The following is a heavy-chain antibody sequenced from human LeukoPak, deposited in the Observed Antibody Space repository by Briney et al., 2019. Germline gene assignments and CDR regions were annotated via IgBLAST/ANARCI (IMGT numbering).Heavy chain of an antibody. CDR3: ARELVMVRGANWFDP. CDR1: GFTFDDYG. J-gene: IGHJ5*02. D-gene: IGHD3-10*01. Sequence: GGSLRLSCAASGFTFDDYGMSWVCQAPGKGLEWVSGINWNGGSTGYADSVKGRFTISRDNAKNSLYLQMNSLRAEDTALYHCARELVMVRGANWFDPWGQGTLVTVSS. V-gene: IGHV3-20*01. CDR2: INWNGGST.